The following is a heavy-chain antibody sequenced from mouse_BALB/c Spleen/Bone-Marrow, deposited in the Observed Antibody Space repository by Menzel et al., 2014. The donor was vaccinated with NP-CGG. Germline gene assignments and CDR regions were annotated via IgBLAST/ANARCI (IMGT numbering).Heavy chain of an antibody. Sequence: QVQLQQSGPELVKPGASVKISCKASGYSLTSYYIHWVKQRPGQGLEWIGWIFPRNGSTKYNEKFKGKATLTADTSSGTAYMQLSSLTSEDSAVYFCARRVYYGSTYGFDYWGQGTTLTVSS. V-gene: IGHV1-66*01. J-gene: IGHJ2*01. D-gene: IGHD1-1*01. CDR1: GYSLTSYY. CDR3: ARRVYYGSTYGFDY. CDR2: IFPRNGST.